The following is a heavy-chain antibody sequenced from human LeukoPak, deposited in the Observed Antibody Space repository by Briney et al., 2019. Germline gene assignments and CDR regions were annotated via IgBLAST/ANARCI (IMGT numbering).Heavy chain of an antibody. CDR2: IFYTGSA. CDR1: GDSVGSRSYY. D-gene: IGHD5-12*01. CDR3: ARESYSGYGGALDI. V-gene: IGHV4-61*01. J-gene: IGHJ3*02. Sequence: MASETLSLTCTVSGDSVGSRSYYWAAVRQPPGKELQYIGNIFYTGSANYNPSLKSRVTMSVDPSKNQVSLKLNSVTATDTAVYFCARESYSGYGGALDISGQGTMVSVSS.